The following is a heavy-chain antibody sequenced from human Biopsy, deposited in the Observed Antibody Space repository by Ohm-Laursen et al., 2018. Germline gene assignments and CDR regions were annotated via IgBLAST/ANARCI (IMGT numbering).Heavy chain of an antibody. J-gene: IGHJ5*02. Sequence: SLRLSCAASGFTFRSYWMSWVRQAPGKGLEWVGRIKSKTGGGTIDYAASVKGRFSISRDDSKNTLYLQMNSLKTEDTAVYYCLSNWLDPWGQGTLVTVSS. V-gene: IGHV3-15*01. CDR2: IKSKTGGGTI. CDR1: GFTFRSYW. CDR3: LSNWLDP.